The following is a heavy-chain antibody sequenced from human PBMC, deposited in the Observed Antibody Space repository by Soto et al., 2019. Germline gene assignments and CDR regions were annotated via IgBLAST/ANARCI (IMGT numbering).Heavy chain of an antibody. J-gene: IGHJ3*02. V-gene: IGHV4-4*07. CDR3: ARDTTPRITPGHGAFDI. CDR1: GGSISSYY. D-gene: IGHD3-10*01. Sequence: SETLSLTCTVSGGSISSYYWSWIRQPAGKGLEWIGRIYTSGSTNYNPSLKSRVTMSVDTSKNQFSLKLSSVTAADTAVYYCARDTTPRITPGHGAFDIWGQGTMVTVSS. CDR2: IYTSGST.